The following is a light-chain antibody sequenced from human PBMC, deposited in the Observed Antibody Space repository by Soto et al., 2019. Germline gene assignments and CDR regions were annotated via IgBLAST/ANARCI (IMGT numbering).Light chain of an antibody. CDR1: QSVSGSY. CDR3: QQYHSWPPRT. J-gene: IGKJ1*01. Sequence: IVFPQAPGTPSLSPGERATPSRRASQSVSGSYLAWYQQKPGQAPRLLIYGVYTRAPGIPARFSGSGCGSEFTLTISSLHSEDFAVYYCQQYHSWPPRTFGQGTKVDIK. CDR2: GVY. V-gene: IGKV3D-15*01.